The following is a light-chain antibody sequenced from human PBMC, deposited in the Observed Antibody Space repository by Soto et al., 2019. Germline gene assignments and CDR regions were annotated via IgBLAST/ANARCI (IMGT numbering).Light chain of an antibody. J-gene: IGLJ1*01. CDR3: SSYAGTNTPYV. CDR1: SSDVGGYYY. CDR2: EVS. Sequence: QPVLTQPPSASGSPGQSVTISCTGTSSDVGGYYYVSWYQQHPGKAPKLMIYEVSKRPSGVPDRFSGSKSGNTASLTVSGLQAEDEADYYCSSYAGTNTPYVFGTGTKVTVL. V-gene: IGLV2-8*01.